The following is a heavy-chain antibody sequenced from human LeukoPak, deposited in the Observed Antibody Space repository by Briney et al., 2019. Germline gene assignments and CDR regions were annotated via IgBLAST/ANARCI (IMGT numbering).Heavy chain of an antibody. CDR1: GFTFSSYW. CDR2: IKQDGSEK. J-gene: IGHJ6*04. V-gene: IGHV3-7*01. Sequence: GGSLRLSCAASGFTFSSYWMSWVRQAPGKGLEWVANIKQDGSEKYYVDSVKGRFTISRDNAKNSLYLQMNSLRAEDTAVYYCARGSGVVVVPAAMDVWGKGTTVTVSS. CDR3: ARGSGVVVVPAAMDV. D-gene: IGHD2-2*01.